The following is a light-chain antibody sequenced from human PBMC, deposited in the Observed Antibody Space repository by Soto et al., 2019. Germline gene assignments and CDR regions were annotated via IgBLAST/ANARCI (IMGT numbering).Light chain of an antibody. CDR3: QQYNSYSWA. Sequence: DIQMTQSPSTLSASVGDRVTITCRASQSFGTWLAWYQQKPGKAPKLLIYKTSSLQTGVPSRFSGSGSGTEFTLTVSSLQPDDFATYYCQQYNSYSWAFGQGTKVDIK. J-gene: IGKJ1*01. CDR2: KTS. CDR1: QSFGTW. V-gene: IGKV1-5*03.